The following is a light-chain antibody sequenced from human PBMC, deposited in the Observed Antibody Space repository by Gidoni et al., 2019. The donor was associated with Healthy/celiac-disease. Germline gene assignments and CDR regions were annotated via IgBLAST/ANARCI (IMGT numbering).Light chain of an antibody. CDR1: SPNIGAGYD. CDR3: QSYDSSLSVV. V-gene: IGLV1-40*01. CDR2: GNS. Sequence: QSVLTPPPPVSGAPGPRVTISCTGSSPNIGAGYDVHWYQQLPGTAPKLLIYGNSNRPSGVPDRFSGSKSGTSASLAITGLQAEDEADYYCQSYDSSLSVVFGGGTKLTVL. J-gene: IGLJ2*01.